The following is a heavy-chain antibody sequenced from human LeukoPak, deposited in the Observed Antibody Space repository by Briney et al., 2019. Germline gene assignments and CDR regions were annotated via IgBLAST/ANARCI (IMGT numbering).Heavy chain of an antibody. Sequence: SETLSLTCAVYGGSFSGYYWSWIRQPPGKGLEWIGEINHSGSTNYNPSLKSRVTISVDTSKNQFSLKLSSVTAADTAVYYCARSCSSTSCYVATLSWGQGTLVTVSS. J-gene: IGHJ5*02. CDR2: INHSGST. D-gene: IGHD2-2*01. CDR1: GGSFSGYY. V-gene: IGHV4-34*01. CDR3: ARSCSSTSCYVATLS.